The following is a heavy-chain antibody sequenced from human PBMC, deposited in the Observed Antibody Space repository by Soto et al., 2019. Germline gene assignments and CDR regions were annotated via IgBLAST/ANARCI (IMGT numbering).Heavy chain of an antibody. D-gene: IGHD3-3*01. J-gene: IGHJ6*02. V-gene: IGHV4-59*01. CDR2: IYYSGST. CDR1: GGSISSYY. CDR3: ARGIRFPYYYYYGMDV. Sequence: SETLALACTVSGGSISSYYWSWIRQPPGKGLEWIGYIYYSGSTNYNPSLKSRVTISVDTSKNQFSLKLSSVTAADTAVYYCARGIRFPYYYYYGMDVWGQGTTVTVSS.